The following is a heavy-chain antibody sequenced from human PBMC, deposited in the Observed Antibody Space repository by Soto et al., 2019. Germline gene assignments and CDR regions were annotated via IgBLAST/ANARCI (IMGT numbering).Heavy chain of an antibody. V-gene: IGHV4-59*01. Sequence: PSETLSLTCTVSGGSISSYYWSWIRQPPGKGLEWIGYIYYSGSTNYNPSLKSRVTISVDTSKNQFSLKLSSVTAADTAVYYCARAGTGDYYDSSVYPTRHNWFDPWGQGTLVTVSS. D-gene: IGHD3-22*01. CDR2: IYYSGST. CDR3: ARAGTGDYYDSSVYPTRHNWFDP. J-gene: IGHJ5*02. CDR1: GGSISSYY.